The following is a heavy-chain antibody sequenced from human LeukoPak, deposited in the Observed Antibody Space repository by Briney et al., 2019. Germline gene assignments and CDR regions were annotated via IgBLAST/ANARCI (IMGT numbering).Heavy chain of an antibody. CDR1: GLTFSSYG. J-gene: IGHJ4*02. Sequence: QPGGSLRLSCAASGLTFSSYGMSWVRQAPGKGLEWVSGISGSSGHTYYADSVKGRFTISRDNSKNTLYLQMNSLRAEDTAVYYCAKVGFSEMEWLLYSDHWGQGTPVTVSS. CDR2: ISGSSGHT. CDR3: AKVGFSEMEWLLYSDH. D-gene: IGHD3-3*01. V-gene: IGHV3-23*01.